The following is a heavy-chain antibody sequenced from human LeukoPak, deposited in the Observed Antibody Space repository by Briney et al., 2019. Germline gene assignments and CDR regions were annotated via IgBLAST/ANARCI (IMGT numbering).Heavy chain of an antibody. CDR3: ARSGLAAAGPIDY. Sequence: RGESLKISCKGSGYSFTSNWIGWVRQMPGKGLEWMGIIYPGDSDTRYSPSFQGQVTISADKSISTAYLQWSSLKASDTAMYYCARSGLAAAGPIDYWGQGTLVTVSS. J-gene: IGHJ4*02. CDR1: GYSFTSNW. V-gene: IGHV5-51*01. CDR2: IYPGDSDT. D-gene: IGHD6-13*01.